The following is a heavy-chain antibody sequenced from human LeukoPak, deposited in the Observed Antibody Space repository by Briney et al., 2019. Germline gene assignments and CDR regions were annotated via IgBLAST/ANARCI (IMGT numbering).Heavy chain of an antibody. CDR3: ARDGQGLHY. D-gene: IGHD4-11*01. J-gene: IGHJ4*02. V-gene: IGHV3-74*01. CDR2: ISNDGTST. CDR1: GFRNYA. Sequence: GGSLRLSCAGSGFRNYAMSWVRQAPGKGLVWVSRISNDGTSTDYADSVKGRFTISRDNAKNTLYLQMNSLRGEDTAVYYCARDGQGLHYWGQGALVTVSS.